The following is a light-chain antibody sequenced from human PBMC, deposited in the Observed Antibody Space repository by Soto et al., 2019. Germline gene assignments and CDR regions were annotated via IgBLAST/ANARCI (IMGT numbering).Light chain of an antibody. CDR2: GVS. V-gene: IGKV3-20*01. Sequence: EIVLTQSPGTLSLFPGERATLSCTASQSISGSYLAWYQQKPGQAPRVVIYGVSRRATGIPDRFSGSGSGTDFTLTISRLEPEDFAVYYCQQYDNSPLTFGGGTKVEVK. J-gene: IGKJ4*01. CDR3: QQYDNSPLT. CDR1: QSISGSY.